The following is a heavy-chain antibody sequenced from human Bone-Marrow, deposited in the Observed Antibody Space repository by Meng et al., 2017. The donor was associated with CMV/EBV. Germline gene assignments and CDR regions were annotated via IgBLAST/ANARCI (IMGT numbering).Heavy chain of an antibody. CDR3: AKGALAAAGLIDY. CDR1: GFTFSSYG. J-gene: IGHJ4*02. CDR2: IRYDGSNK. V-gene: IGHV3-30*02. Sequence: GESLKISCAASGFTFSSYGMHWVRQAPGKGLEWVAFIRYDGSNKYYADSVKGRFTISRDNSKNTLYLQMNSLRAEDTAVYYCAKGALAAAGLIDYWGQGTLVTVSS. D-gene: IGHD6-13*01.